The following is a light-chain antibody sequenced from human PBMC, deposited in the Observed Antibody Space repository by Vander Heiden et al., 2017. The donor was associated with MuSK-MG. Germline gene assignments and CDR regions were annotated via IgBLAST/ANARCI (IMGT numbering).Light chain of an antibody. J-gene: IGKJ4*01. CDR3: LQHNSHSLT. CDR1: QGISNS. Sequence: DIQMTQSPSAMSASVGDRVTITCRASQGISNSLVWFQQKPGKVPRRLIYDASNLQSGVPSRFSGSGSGTEFTLTISSLQPEDFATYYCLQHNSHSLTFGGGTKVXIK. CDR2: DAS. V-gene: IGKV1-17*03.